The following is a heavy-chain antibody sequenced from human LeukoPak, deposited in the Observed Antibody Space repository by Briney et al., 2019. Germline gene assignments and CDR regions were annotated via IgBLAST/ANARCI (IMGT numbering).Heavy chain of an antibody. J-gene: IGHJ6*03. CDR3: ARDTEVVPAAIGPKLLYYYMDV. CDR2: ISFDASLE. V-gene: IGHV3-30*03. D-gene: IGHD2-2*01. CDR1: GFTFSGYG. Sequence: PGGSLRLSCAASGFTFSGYGMHWVRQAPGKGLEWVAVISFDASLEYYADSVKGRFTISRDNSKNTLYLQMNSLRADDTAVYYCARDTEVVPAAIGPKLLYYYMDVWGKGTTVTVSS.